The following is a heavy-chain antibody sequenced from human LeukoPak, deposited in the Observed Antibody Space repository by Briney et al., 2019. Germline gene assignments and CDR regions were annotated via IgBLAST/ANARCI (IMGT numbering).Heavy chain of an antibody. CDR3: TIDYTGY. J-gene: IGHJ4*02. CDR2: IRSKTDGGTT. Sequence: GGSLRLSCAASGFIFSNGWVSWVRQAPGKGLEWVGRIRSKTDGGTTDYAGTMKGRFTISRDESKNTLYLQINSLKTEDTAVYYCTIDYTGYWGQGTLVTVSS. D-gene: IGHD2-2*02. V-gene: IGHV3-15*01. CDR1: GFIFSNGW.